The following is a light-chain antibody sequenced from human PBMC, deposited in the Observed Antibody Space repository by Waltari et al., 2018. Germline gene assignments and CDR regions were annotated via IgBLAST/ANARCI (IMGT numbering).Light chain of an antibody. CDR3: VLYMGRGVSV. CDR1: PGSGPTNYY. Sequence: QTVWPQEPTYSVSPGGTVTHTCGLSPGSGPTNYYPTCYQQTPGQAPRTLIYSTNTLSSGVPDRFSGSILGNKAPLTSTGAQADDECDYFCVLYMGRGVSVFGGGTKLTVL. V-gene: IGLV8-61*01. CDR2: STN. J-gene: IGLJ3*02.